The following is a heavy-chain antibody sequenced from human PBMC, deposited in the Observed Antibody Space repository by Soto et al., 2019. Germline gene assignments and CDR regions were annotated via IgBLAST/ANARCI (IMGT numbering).Heavy chain of an antibody. CDR1: GYPFTSYA. J-gene: IGHJ4*02. V-gene: IGHV1-3*01. D-gene: IGHD4-17*01. CDR2: INAGNGNT. CDR3: ARGGLRPY. Sequence: QVQLVQSGAEVQTPGASVKVSCKASGYPFTSYAMHWVRQAPGQRLAWMGWINAGNGNTKYSQKWEGRVAITRDTSASTAYMELSSLRSEDSAVYYGARGGLRPYWGQGTLVTVSS.